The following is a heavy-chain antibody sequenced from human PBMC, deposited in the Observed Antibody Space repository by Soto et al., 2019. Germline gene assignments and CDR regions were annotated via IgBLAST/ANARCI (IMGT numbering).Heavy chain of an antibody. V-gene: IGHV3-7*01. D-gene: IGHD6-19*01. J-gene: IGHJ4*02. CDR2: IKEDGSEK. Sequence: EVQVVESGGDLVQPGGSLRLSCAASGFTFSIYGMAWVRQAPGKGLEWVANIKEDGSEKNYVDSVKGRFSISRDNAKNSLYLQMNSLRAEDNAVYYCVTRAVAGTGYFDYWGQGALVTVSS. CDR3: VTRAVAGTGYFDY. CDR1: GFTFSIYG.